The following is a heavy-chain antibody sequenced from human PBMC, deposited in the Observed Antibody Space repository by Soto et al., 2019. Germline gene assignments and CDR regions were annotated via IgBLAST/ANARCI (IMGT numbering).Heavy chain of an antibody. CDR2: INAGNGNT. D-gene: IGHD3-22*01. V-gene: IGHV1-3*01. CDR3: VRSVYYYASNGPEMDV. CDR1: GYTFTSYA. J-gene: IGHJ6*02. Sequence: QVQLVQSGAEVKKPGASVKVSCKASGYTFTSYAMHWVRQAPGQRLEWMGWINAGNGNTKYSQKFQGRVTITRDTFESTAYMELSSLRSEDTAVYYRVRSVYYYASNGPEMDVWGQGTTVTVSS.